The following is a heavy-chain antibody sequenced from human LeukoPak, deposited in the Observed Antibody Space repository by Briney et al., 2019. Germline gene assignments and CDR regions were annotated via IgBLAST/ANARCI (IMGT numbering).Heavy chain of an antibody. CDR1: GFTFSSYA. Sequence: GGSLRLSCAASGFTFSSYAMSWVRQAPGKGLEWVSVINGAGGATYYADSVKGRFTISRDNAKNSLYLQMNSLRAEDTAVYYCARGQPRSHGSSYYFDYWGQGTLVTVSS. J-gene: IGHJ4*02. V-gene: IGHV3-23*01. D-gene: IGHD6-13*01. CDR3: ARGQPRSHGSSYYFDY. CDR2: INGAGGAT.